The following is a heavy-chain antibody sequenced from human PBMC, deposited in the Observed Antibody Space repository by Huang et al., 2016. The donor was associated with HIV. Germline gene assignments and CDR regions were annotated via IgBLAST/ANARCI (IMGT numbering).Heavy chain of an antibody. D-gene: IGHD3-10*01. CDR2: INPNTGNP. Sequence: QVQLVQSGSELKKPGASVKVSCKASGYPFTSHPINWVRQAPGQGLEWMGWINPNTGNPTYAPGFTGRMVFALDTSVSTAYLQISSLKAEDTAVYYCLIILVRGLIDAVDYWGQGTLVTVSS. V-gene: IGHV7-4-1*02. CDR3: LIILVRGLIDAVDY. CDR1: GYPFTSHP. J-gene: IGHJ4*02.